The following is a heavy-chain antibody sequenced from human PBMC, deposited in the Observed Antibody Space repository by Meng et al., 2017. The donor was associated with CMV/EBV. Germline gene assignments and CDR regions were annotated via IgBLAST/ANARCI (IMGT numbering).Heavy chain of an antibody. CDR1: GFTFSSYG. CDR3: AKDRGSYYDY. D-gene: IGHD1-26*01. V-gene: IGHV3-23*03. CDR2: IYSGGSST. Sequence: GESLKISCAASGFTFSSYGMHWVRQAPGKGLEWVSVIYSGGSSTYYADSVKGRFTISRDNSKNTLYLQMNSLRAEDTAVYYCAKDRGSYYDYWGQGTLVTVSS. J-gene: IGHJ4*02.